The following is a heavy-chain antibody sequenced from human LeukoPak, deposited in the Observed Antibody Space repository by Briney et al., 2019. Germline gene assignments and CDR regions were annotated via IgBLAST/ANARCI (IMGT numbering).Heavy chain of an antibody. J-gene: IGHJ4*02. CDR2: ISAISGST. Sequence: GGSLRLSCAASGFTFSSYGMSWVRQAPGKGLEWVSTISAISGSTYFADSVKGRFTISRDNSKSTLYLQMNSLRAEDTAVYYCAKGGSSSWDYFDHWGQGTLVTVSS. CDR3: AKGGSSSWDYFDH. D-gene: IGHD6-13*01. CDR1: GFTFSSYG. V-gene: IGHV3-23*01.